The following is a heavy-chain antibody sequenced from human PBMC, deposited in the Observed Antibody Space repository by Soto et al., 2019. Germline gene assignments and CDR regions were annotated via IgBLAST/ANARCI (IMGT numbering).Heavy chain of an antibody. D-gene: IGHD3-22*01. V-gene: IGHV1-69*13. J-gene: IGHJ4*02. Sequence: SVKVSCKASGGTFSSYAISWVRQAPGQGLEWMGGIIPIFGTANYAQKFQGRVTITADESTSTAYMGLSSLRSEDTAVYYCASVLSGYPRDFDYWGQGTLVTVSS. CDR3: ASVLSGYPRDFDY. CDR2: IIPIFGTA. CDR1: GGTFSSYA.